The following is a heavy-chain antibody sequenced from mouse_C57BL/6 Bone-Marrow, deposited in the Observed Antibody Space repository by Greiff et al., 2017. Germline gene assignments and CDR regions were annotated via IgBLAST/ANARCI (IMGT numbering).Heavy chain of an antibody. CDR3: APYDGSSYWYFDV. V-gene: IGHV1-69*01. CDR1: GYTFTSYW. CDR2: IDPSDSYT. D-gene: IGHD1-1*01. Sequence: QVQLQQSGAELVMPGASVKLSCKASGYTFTSYWMHWVKQRPGQGLEWIGEIDPSDSYTNYNQKFKGKSTLTVDKASSTAYRQLSSLTSEDSAVYYGAPYDGSSYWYFDVWGTGTTVTVSS. J-gene: IGHJ1*03.